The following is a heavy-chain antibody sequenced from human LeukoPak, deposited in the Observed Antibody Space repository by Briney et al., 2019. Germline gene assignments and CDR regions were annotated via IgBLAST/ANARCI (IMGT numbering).Heavy chain of an antibody. CDR2: INARGDT. Sequence: SSETLSLTCAVSGWSFNDYYWNWIRQPPGKGLEGSGEINARGDTNYNPSLQSRVTISVDMSDVQFSLRLTSMIAAHPALYCCARGQVPAARGYHWFDPWGQGTLVTVSS. CDR1: GWSFNDYY. J-gene: IGHJ5*02. D-gene: IGHD2-2*01. V-gene: IGHV4-34*01. CDR3: ARGQVPAARGYHWFDP.